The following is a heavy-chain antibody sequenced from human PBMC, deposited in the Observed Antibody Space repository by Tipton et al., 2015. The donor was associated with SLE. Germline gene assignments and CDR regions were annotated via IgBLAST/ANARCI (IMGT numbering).Heavy chain of an antibody. CDR3: ARDSNFNSGYAFDI. CDR2: IYYSGRT. Sequence: TLSLTCTVPGDSIKSHYWTWTRQPPGKGLEWIGYIYYSGRTNYNPSLKSRVTISVDTSNNQFSLNLSSVTAADTAVYYCARDSNFNSGYAFDIWGQGTKVTVSS. J-gene: IGHJ3*02. V-gene: IGHV4-59*11. D-gene: IGHD3-22*01. CDR1: GDSIKSHY.